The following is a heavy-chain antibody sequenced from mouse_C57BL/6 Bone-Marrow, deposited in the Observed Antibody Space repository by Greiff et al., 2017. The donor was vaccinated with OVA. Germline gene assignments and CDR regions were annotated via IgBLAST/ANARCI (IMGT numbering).Heavy chain of an antibody. V-gene: IGHV1-81*01. CDR1: GYTFTSYG. Sequence: QVQLQQSGAELARPGASVKLSCKASGYTFTSYGISWVKQRTGQGLEWIGEIYPRSGNTYYNEKFKGKATLTADKSSSTAYMELRSLTSEDSAVFFCERRYYSGIWFASWGQGTLVTVSA. D-gene: IGHD1-1*01. J-gene: IGHJ3*01. CDR3: ERRYYSGIWFAS. CDR2: IYPRSGNT.